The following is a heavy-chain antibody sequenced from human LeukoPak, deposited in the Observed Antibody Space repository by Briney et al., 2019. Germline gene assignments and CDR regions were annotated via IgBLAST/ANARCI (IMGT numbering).Heavy chain of an antibody. CDR1: GFTFSSYA. V-gene: IGHV3-23*01. CDR2: ISGSGGST. J-gene: IGHJ4*02. Sequence: GGSLRLSCAASGFTFSSYAMSWVRQAPGKGLEWVSAISGSGGSTYYADSVKGRFIISRDNSKNTLYLQMNSLRAEDTAVYYCAKFVTYYYDSSGYFDYWGQGTLVTVSS. CDR3: AKFVTYYYDSSGYFDY. D-gene: IGHD3-22*01.